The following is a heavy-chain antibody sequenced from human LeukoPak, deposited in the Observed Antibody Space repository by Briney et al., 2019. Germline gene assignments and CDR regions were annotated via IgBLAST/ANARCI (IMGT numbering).Heavy chain of an antibody. CDR3: AKDFQFLWFGES. V-gene: IGHV3-23*01. D-gene: IGHD3-10*01. CDR1: GFSFSNYW. J-gene: IGHJ5*02. CDR2: ISGRGGST. Sequence: GGSLRLSCEASGFSFSNYWMSWVRQAPGKGQEWVSGISGRGGSTYYADSVKGRFTISRDNSKNTLYLQMNSLRAEDTAVYYCAKDFQFLWFGESWGQGTLVTVSS.